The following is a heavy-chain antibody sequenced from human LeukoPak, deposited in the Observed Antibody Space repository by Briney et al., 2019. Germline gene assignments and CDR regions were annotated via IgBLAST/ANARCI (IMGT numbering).Heavy chain of an antibody. D-gene: IGHD5-24*01. Sequence: GGSLRLSCTVSGFTVSSNSMSWVRQAPGKGLEWVSFIYSDNTHYSDSVKGRFTISRDNSKYTLYLQMNSLRAEDTAVYYCARGQGRDPSTFDYWGQGTLVTVSS. V-gene: IGHV3-53*01. CDR1: GFTVSSNS. CDR2: IYSDNT. CDR3: ARGQGRDPSTFDY. J-gene: IGHJ4*02.